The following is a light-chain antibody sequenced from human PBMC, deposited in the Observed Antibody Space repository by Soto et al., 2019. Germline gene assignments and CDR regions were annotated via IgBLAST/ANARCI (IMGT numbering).Light chain of an antibody. CDR2: AAS. V-gene: IGKV1-8*01. CDR1: QGISSY. CDR3: QQYYSYPS. Sequence: AIRMTQSPSSLSASTGDRVTITCRASQGISSYLAWYQQKPGKAPKLLIYAASTLQSGVPSRFSGSGSGTEFTLTISCLQCEDFATYYCQQYYSYPSFGQGTKVEIK. J-gene: IGKJ1*01.